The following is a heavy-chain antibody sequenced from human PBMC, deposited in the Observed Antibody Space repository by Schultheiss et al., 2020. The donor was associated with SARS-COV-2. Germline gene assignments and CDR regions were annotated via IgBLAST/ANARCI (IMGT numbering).Heavy chain of an antibody. CDR2: IWYDGSNK. Sequence: GGSLRLSCAASGFTFSSYGMHWVRQAPGKGLEWVAVIWYDGSNKYYADSVKGRFTISRDNSKNTLYLQMNSLRAEDTAVYYCAREVSGDWYFDLWGRGTLVTVSS. V-gene: IGHV3-33*01. J-gene: IGHJ2*01. CDR3: AREVSGDWYFDL. CDR1: GFTFSSYG. D-gene: IGHD3-10*01.